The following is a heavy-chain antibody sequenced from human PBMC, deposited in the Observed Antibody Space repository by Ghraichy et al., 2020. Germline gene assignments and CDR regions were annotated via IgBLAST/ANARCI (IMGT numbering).Heavy chain of an antibody. J-gene: IGHJ2*01. D-gene: IGHD6-13*01. CDR3: ARLFSSLRRAYFDL. CDR2: IKQDGSEK. V-gene: IGHV3-7*01. CDR1: GFTFSSYW. Sequence: GGSLRLSCAASGFTFSSYWMSWVRQAPGKGLEWVANIKQDGSEKYYVDSVKGRFTISRDNAKNSLYLQMNSLRAEDTAVYYCARLFSSLRRAYFDLWGRGTLVTVSS.